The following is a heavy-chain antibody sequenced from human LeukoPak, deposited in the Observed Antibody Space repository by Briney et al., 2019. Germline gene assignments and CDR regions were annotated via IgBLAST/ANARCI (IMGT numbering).Heavy chain of an antibody. D-gene: IGHD2-2*01. J-gene: IGHJ3*02. Sequence: GGSLRLSCAASGFTFSSYSMKWVRQAPGKGLEWVSYISSSSSTIYYADSVKGRFTISRDNAKNSLYLQMNSLRAEDTAVYYCARFQVPSTSRKGGRGGAFDIWGQGTMVTVSS. CDR3: ARFQVPSTSRKGGRGGAFDI. CDR1: GFTFSSYS. CDR2: ISSSSSTI. V-gene: IGHV3-48*01.